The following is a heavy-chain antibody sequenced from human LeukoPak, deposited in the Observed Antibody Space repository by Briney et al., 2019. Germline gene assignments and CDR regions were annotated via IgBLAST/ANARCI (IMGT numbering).Heavy chain of an antibody. D-gene: IGHD3-3*01. CDR3: AKDMDHYDFWTGGFDP. V-gene: IGHV3-43*02. J-gene: IGHJ5*02. Sequence: GGSLRLSCAASGFTFDEYAMHWVRQVTGKGLQWVSVITGSGTGTDYADSVKGRFTISRDNSRNSLYLKMNSLRIEDTALYYCAKDMDHYDFWTGGFDPWGQGTLVTVSS. CDR2: ITGSGTGT. CDR1: GFTFDEYA.